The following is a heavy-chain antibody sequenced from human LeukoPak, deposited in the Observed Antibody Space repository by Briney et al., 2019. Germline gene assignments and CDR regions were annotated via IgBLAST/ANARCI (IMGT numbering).Heavy chain of an antibody. CDR1: GYTFTGYY. D-gene: IGHD3-10*01. V-gene: IGHV1-2*02. CDR2: INPNSGGT. Sequence: ASVKVSCKASGYTFTGYYMHWVRQAPGQGLEWMGWINPNSGGTNYAQKFQGRVTMTRDTSISTAYMELSRLRPDDTAVYYCARVQVEFGELSLPDYWGQGTLVTVSS. J-gene: IGHJ4*02. CDR3: ARVQVEFGELSLPDY.